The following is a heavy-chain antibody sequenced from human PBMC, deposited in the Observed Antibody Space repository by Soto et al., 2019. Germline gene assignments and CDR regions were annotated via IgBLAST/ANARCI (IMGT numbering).Heavy chain of an antibody. CDR2: ISGSGGST. CDR1: GFTFSSYA. J-gene: IGHJ3*02. Sequence: GGSLRLSCAASGFTFSSYAMSWVRQAPGKGLEWVSAISGSGGSTYYADSVKGRFTISRDNSKNTLYLQMNSLRAEDTAVYYCAKEATQWLNPLDAFDIWGQGTMVTVSS. CDR3: AKEATQWLNPLDAFDI. D-gene: IGHD6-19*01. V-gene: IGHV3-23*01.